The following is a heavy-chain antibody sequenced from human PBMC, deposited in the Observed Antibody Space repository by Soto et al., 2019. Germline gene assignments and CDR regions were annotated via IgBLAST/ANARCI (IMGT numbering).Heavy chain of an antibody. CDR2: ISGSAGTT. CDR3: AKDRQPSKYNGLAV. CDR1: GFTFANYA. Sequence: EVQLLESGGGLIQTGGSLTLSCATSGFTFANYAMSWVRQAPGKGLEWVSAISGSAGTTNYVDSGKGRFTISRDNSRNSLYLQMNSLSVEDTALYYCAKDRQPSKYNGLAVWGQGTTVTVSS. V-gene: IGHV3-23*01. D-gene: IGHD3-10*01. J-gene: IGHJ6*02.